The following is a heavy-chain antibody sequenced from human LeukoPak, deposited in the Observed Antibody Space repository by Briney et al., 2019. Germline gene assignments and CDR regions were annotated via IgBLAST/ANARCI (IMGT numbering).Heavy chain of an antibody. CDR1: GITISDAW. J-gene: IGHJ4*02. CDR3: VTPPD. CDR2: IKSKSAGGTT. D-gene: IGHD5-18*01. V-gene: IGHV3-15*01. Sequence: GGSLRLSCEASGITISDAWMSWVRQAPGKGLEWVGRIKSKSAGGTTDHAAPVKGRFTISRDDSKNTLYLPMNSLTIEDTAVYCCVTPPDWGQGTLVTVSS.